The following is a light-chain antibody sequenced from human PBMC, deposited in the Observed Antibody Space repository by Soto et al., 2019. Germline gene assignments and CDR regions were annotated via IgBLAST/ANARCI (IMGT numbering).Light chain of an antibody. J-gene: IGLJ1*01. CDR3: SSYTSGSTLEV. CDR1: SSDVGGYNY. CDR2: EVS. Sequence: QSVLTQPASVSGSPGQSITISCTGTSSDVGGYNYVSWYQQHPGKAPKLMIYEVSNRPSGVSNRFSGSKSANTASLTISGLQAEDEADYYCSSYTSGSTLEVFGTGTKVTVL. V-gene: IGLV2-14*01.